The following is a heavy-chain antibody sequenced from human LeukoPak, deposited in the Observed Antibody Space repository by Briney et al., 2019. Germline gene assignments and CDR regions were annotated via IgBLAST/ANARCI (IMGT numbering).Heavy chain of an antibody. D-gene: IGHD6-13*01. V-gene: IGHV4-59*08. J-gene: IGHJ4*02. Sequence: PSETLSLTCTVSGGSISYYYWSWIRQPPGKGLEWIGYIYYSGSANYNPSLKSRVTVSVDTSKNQFSLKLRSVNAADTAVYYFARLPGYSSSWFYFDYWGQGTLVTVSS. CDR3: ARLPGYSSSWFYFDY. CDR1: GGSISYYY. CDR2: IYYSGSA.